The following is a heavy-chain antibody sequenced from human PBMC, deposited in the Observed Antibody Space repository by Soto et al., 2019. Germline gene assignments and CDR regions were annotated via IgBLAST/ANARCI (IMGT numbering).Heavy chain of an antibody. V-gene: IGHV4-61*01. J-gene: IGHJ6*02. CDR2: SYQSGST. D-gene: IGHD2-2*01. Sequence: GTLSLTRTISDAAVGRGNDLWGWIGHTPGKGLQWIGYSYQSGSTRYSPSLKSRVTISLDKSKNQFSLKVTSVTPADTAAYYCASGTIHKSHGMDVWSQGPPV. CDR3: ASGTIHKSHGMDV. CDR1: DAAVGRGNDL.